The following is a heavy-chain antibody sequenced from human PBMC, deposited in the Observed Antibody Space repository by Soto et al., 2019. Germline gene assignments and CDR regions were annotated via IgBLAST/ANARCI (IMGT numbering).Heavy chain of an antibody. J-gene: IGHJ4*02. CDR3: ARAGYSGYDTGFDY. Sequence: PGGSLRLSCAASGFTFSSYAMHWVRQAPGKGLEWVAVISYDGSNKYYADSVKGRFTISRDNSKNTLYLQMNSLRAEDTAVYYCARAGYSGYDTGFDYWGQGTLVTVSS. D-gene: IGHD5-12*01. V-gene: IGHV3-30-3*01. CDR2: ISYDGSNK. CDR1: GFTFSSYA.